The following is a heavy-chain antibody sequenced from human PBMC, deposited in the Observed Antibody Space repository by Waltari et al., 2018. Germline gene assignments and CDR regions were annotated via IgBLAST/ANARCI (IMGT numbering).Heavy chain of an antibody. D-gene: IGHD2-15*01. Sequence: QVQLVQSGAEVNKPGSSVKVSCKASGGTFSSSAISWVRRAPGPGLEWMGGIIPIFGTANYAQKFQGRVTITADKSTSTAYMELSSLRSEDTAVYYCARGGNSPYCSGGSCYSDFDYWGQGTLVTVSS. V-gene: IGHV1-69*14. CDR1: GGTFSSSA. J-gene: IGHJ4*02. CDR2: IIPIFGTA. CDR3: ARGGNSPYCSGGSCYSDFDY.